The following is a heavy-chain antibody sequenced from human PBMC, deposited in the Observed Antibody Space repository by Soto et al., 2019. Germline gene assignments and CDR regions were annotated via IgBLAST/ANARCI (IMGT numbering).Heavy chain of an antibody. CDR1: GGSVSSGSYY. CDR2: IYYSGST. J-gene: IGHJ6*02. CDR3: AREQIVVVPAAPYYYYYGMDV. Sequence: QVQLQESGPGLVKPSETLSLICTVSGGSVSSGSYYWSWIRQPPGKGLEWIGYIYYSGSTNYNPSLKSRVTISVDTSKNQFSLKLSSVTAADTAVYYCAREQIVVVPAAPYYYYYGMDVWGQGTTVTVSS. D-gene: IGHD2-2*01. V-gene: IGHV4-61*01.